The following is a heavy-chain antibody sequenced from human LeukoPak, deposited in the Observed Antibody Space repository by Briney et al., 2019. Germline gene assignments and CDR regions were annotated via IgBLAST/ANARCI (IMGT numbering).Heavy chain of an antibody. D-gene: IGHD1-26*01. Sequence: GGSLRLSCAASGFTFSSYGMHWVRQAPGKGLEWVAVIPYDGSNKYYADSVKGRFTISRDNSKNTLYLQMNSLRAEDTAVYYCAKGGWELSDEIDYWGQGTLVTVFS. CDR3: AKGGWELSDEIDY. J-gene: IGHJ4*02. CDR2: IPYDGSNK. V-gene: IGHV3-30*18. CDR1: GFTFSSYG.